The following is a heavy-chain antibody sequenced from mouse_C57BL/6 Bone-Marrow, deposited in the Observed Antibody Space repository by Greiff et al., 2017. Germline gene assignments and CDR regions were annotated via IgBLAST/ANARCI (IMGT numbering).Heavy chain of an antibody. Sequence: QVQLQQPGAELVKPGASVKLSCKASGYTFTSYWMQWVKQRPGQGLEWIGEIDPSDSYTNYNQKFKGKATLTVDTSSSTAYMQLSSLTSEDSAVYYCARGADGWFAYWGQGTLVTVSA. J-gene: IGHJ3*01. CDR2: IDPSDSYT. CDR3: ARGADGWFAY. V-gene: IGHV1-50*01. CDR1: GYTFTSYW.